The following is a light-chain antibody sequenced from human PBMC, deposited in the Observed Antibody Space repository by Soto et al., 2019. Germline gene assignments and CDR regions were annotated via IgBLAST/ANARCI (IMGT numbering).Light chain of an antibody. CDR2: GAS. V-gene: IGKV3-20*01. Sequence: EIVLTQSPGTLSLSPGERATLSCRASQTVRSNYLAWYQQKPGQSPRLLLFGASSRATGIPDRFSGSGSGTDFSLTISRLEPEDFALYYCQQYGSSPLTFGQGTKVEIK. J-gene: IGKJ2*01. CDR1: QTVRSNY. CDR3: QQYGSSPLT.